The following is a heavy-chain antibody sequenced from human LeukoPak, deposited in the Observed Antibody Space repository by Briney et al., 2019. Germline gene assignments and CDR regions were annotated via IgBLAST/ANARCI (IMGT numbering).Heavy chain of an antibody. Sequence: SVKVSCKAFGATLYIGHAFSWARQAPGQGLQWMGRIIPFLGEVNYAQNFQGRVSFTADKSTATMYMEMKSLRLDDTAIYYCSPCHHTYDWFGPW. V-gene: IGHV1-69*04. CDR1: GATLYIGHA. CDR2: IIPFLGEV. D-gene: IGHD1-14*01. J-gene: IGHJ5*02. CDR3: SPCHHTYDWFGP.